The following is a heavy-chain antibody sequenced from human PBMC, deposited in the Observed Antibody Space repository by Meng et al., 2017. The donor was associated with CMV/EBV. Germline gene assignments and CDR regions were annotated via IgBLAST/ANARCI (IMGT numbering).Heavy chain of an antibody. Sequence: GSLRPSCTVSGGSISSYYWSWIRQPPGKGLEWFGYIYYRGGTNYNPSLKSRVTISVDTSKNQLSLKLSSVTAADTAVYYCARVPPPDAFDIWGQGTMVTVSS. CDR3: ARVPPPDAFDI. V-gene: IGHV4-59*01. J-gene: IGHJ3*02. CDR2: IYYRGGT. CDR1: GGSISSYY.